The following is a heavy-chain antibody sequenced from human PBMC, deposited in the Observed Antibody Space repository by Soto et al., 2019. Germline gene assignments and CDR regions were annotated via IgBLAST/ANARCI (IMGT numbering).Heavy chain of an antibody. CDR1: GYIFTDYA. D-gene: IGHD2-21*02. Sequence: ASVKVSCKASGYIFTDYAMHWVRQAPGQRLEWMGWINVGNGNTKYSQNFQARVTITRATSASTAYMDLSSLRSEDTAVYYCARGAGYCGGDCWNDYYSSMDVWGQGTTVTVSS. CDR3: ARGAGYCGGDCWNDYYSSMDV. CDR2: INVGNGNT. V-gene: IGHV1-3*01. J-gene: IGHJ6*02.